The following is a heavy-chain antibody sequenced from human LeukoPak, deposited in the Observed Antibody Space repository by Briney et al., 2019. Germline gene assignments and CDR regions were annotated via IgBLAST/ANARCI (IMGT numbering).Heavy chain of an antibody. CDR2: ISVTGNT. Sequence: GGSLRLSCNASGFTLSNYAMTWGRQGPRKGLEWVSAISVTGNTYHAESLKGRFTISRDNSKDTLYLQMRSLRAEDAGVYYRAKAPVTTCLGAYCYPFDLWGQGTQVTVSS. CDR3: AKAPVTTCLGAYCYPFDL. CDR1: GFTLSNYA. D-gene: IGHD2-21*01. V-gene: IGHV3-23*01. J-gene: IGHJ4*02.